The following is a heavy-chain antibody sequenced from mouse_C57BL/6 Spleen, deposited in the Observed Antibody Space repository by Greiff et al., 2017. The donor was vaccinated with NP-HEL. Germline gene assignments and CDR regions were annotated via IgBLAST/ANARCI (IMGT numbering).Heavy chain of an antibody. Sequence: EVKLVESGGGLVKPGGSLKLSCAASGFTFSDYGMHWVRQAPEKGLEWVAYISSGSSTIYYADTVKGRFTISRDNAKNTLFLQMTSLRSEDTAMYYCAKNWERSHWYFDVWGTGTTVTVSS. V-gene: IGHV5-17*01. D-gene: IGHD4-1*01. CDR3: AKNWERSHWYFDV. CDR2: ISSGSSTI. J-gene: IGHJ1*03. CDR1: GFTFSDYG.